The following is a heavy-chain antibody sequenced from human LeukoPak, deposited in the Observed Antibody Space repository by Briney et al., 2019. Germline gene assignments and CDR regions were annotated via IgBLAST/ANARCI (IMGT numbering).Heavy chain of an antibody. D-gene: IGHD5-18*01. CDR3: ARGRYSFAY. V-gene: IGHV4-34*01. Sequence: SETLSLTCAVYGGSFSGYYWSWIRQPPGKGLEWIGEINHSGSTNYNPSLKSRVTISVDTSKNQFSLSLRSVTAADTAVYYCARGRYSFAYWGQGTLVTVSS. J-gene: IGHJ4*02. CDR1: GGSFSGYY. CDR2: INHSGST.